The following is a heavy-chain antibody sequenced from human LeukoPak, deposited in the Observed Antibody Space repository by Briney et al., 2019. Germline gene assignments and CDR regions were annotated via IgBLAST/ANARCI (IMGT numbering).Heavy chain of an antibody. Sequence: PSETLSLTCTVSGDSITSYYWSWIRQPPGKGLEWIGYIYYTGSTNHNPSLKSRITISIDTSKNQFSLRLTSVTAADTAVYYCARVYYSNSYDYWYFDLWGRGTLVTVSS. CDR3: ARVYYSNSYDYWYFDL. D-gene: IGHD6-13*01. V-gene: IGHV4-59*01. J-gene: IGHJ2*01. CDR1: GDSITSYY. CDR2: IYYTGST.